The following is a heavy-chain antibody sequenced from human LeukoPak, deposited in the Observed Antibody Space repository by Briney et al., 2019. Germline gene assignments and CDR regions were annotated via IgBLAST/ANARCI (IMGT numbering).Heavy chain of an antibody. CDR1: GFTFSSYA. V-gene: IGHV3-30-3*01. CDR2: ISYDGSNK. CDR3: ARGYCSSTSCSQAGH. Sequence: PGGSLRLSCAASGFTFSSYAMHWVRQAPGKGLEWVAFISYDGSNKYYADSVKGRFTISRDNSKNTLYLQMNSLRAEDTAVYYCARGYCSSTSCSQAGHWGQGTLVTVSS. J-gene: IGHJ4*02. D-gene: IGHD2-2*01.